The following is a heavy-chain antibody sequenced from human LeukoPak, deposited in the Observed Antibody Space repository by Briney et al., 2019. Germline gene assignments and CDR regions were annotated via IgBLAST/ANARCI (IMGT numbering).Heavy chain of an antibody. CDR1: GFTFSSYA. J-gene: IGHJ4*01. Sequence: GRSLRLSCAASGFTFSSYAMHWVRQAPGKGLEWVSAISGSGGSTYYADSVKGRFTISRDNSKNTLYLQMNSLRAEDTAVYYCAKDNPTIPYITMVRGVYDYWGQGTLVTVSS. D-gene: IGHD3-10*01. CDR3: AKDNPTIPYITMVRGVYDY. CDR2: ISGSGGST. V-gene: IGHV3-23*01.